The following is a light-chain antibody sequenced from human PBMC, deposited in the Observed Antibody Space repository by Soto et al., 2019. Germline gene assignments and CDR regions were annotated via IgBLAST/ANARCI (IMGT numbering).Light chain of an antibody. CDR3: QQYNSYST. CDR1: QDIRNY. V-gene: IGKV1-33*01. Sequence: DIQMTQSPSSLSASVGDRVTITCQASQDIRNYLNWYQLKPGKAPKLLIYDASNLETGVPSRFSGSGSGTDFTFTISSLQPEDIATYYCQQYNSYSTFGQGTKLEIK. CDR2: DAS. J-gene: IGKJ2*01.